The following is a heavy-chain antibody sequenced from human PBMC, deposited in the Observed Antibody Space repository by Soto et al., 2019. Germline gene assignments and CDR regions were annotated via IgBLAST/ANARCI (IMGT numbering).Heavy chain of an antibody. D-gene: IGHD3-10*01. V-gene: IGHV3-30*18. CDR2: TLHDESIS. Sequence: GGSLRLSCAASGFILSSYAMHWVRQAPGKGLEWVTLTLHDESISYYTESVKGRFTISRDMSKNTLYLQMNSLRPEDTAIYYCAKEPIYFGPGSSLAYYYYGLDVWGQGTTVTVSS. J-gene: IGHJ6*02. CDR3: AKEPIYFGPGSSLAYYYYGLDV. CDR1: GFILSSYA.